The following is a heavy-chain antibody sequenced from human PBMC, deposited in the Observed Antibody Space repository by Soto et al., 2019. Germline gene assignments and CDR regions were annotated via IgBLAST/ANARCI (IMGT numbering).Heavy chain of an antibody. V-gene: IGHV4-61*03. J-gene: IGHJ2*01. CDR2: IFYTGVT. CDR1: GGSVSNASFY. CDR3: VRGLDSSWYADL. D-gene: IGHD3-22*01. Sequence: QVQLQESGPGLVKPSETLSLTCSVSGGSVSNASFYWTWIRQAPGTGLEYIGYIFYTGVTNYNPSLSTPVTISLDTSKNHFSPELNSMAAADPGVYYCVRGLDSSWYADLWGRGPLVTVPS.